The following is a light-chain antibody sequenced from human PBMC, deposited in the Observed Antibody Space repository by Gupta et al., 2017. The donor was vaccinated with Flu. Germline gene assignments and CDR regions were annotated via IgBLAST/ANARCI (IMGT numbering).Light chain of an antibody. V-gene: IGKV3-20*01. Sequence: EIVLTQSPGTLSLSPGERATLSCRASQSVDSNYLAWHQQKHGQAPRLLIYGASNRATGIPDRFSGNGPGTDFTLTISRLEPEDFAVYYCQQYGNSPWTFGQGTKVEI. J-gene: IGKJ1*01. CDR3: QQYGNSPWT. CDR1: QSVDSNY. CDR2: GAS.